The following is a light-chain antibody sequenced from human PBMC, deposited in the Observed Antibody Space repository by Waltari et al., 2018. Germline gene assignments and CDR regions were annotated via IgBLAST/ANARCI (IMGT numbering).Light chain of an antibody. J-gene: IGKJ2*01. CDR2: AAA. V-gene: IGKV1-39*01. CDR1: QSISSY. Sequence: IQMTQSPSSLSASVGARVTITCRASQSISSYLNWYQQKPGKAPKLLIYAAASLQSGVPSRFSGSGSETDFTLTISSLQPEDFATYYCQQSYSTPVYTFGQGTKLEI. CDR3: QQSYSTPVYT.